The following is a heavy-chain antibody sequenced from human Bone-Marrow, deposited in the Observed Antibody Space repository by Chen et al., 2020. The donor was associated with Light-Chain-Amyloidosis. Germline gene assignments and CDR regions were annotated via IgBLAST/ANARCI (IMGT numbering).Heavy chain of an antibody. CDR3: ARTKKAVARYTTPYWYFDL. CDR1: GGSFSGYY. Sequence: QVQLQQWAAGLLKPSETLSLTCAVYGGSFSGYYWSWIRQPPGKGLEWIGEINHSGSTNYNPSLKSRVTISVDTSKNQFSLKLSSVTAADTAVYYCARTKKAVARYTTPYWYFDLWGRGTLVTVSS. D-gene: IGHD6-19*01. CDR2: INHSGST. J-gene: IGHJ2*01. V-gene: IGHV4-34*01.